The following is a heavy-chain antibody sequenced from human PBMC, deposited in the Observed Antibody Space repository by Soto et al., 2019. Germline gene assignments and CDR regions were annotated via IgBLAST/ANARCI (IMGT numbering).Heavy chain of an antibody. CDR1: GVSITSYY. D-gene: IGHD6-19*01. V-gene: IGHV4-59*08. CDR3: VRNQAVAGPYYLDS. CDR2: IYYRGST. J-gene: IGHJ4*02. Sequence: SETLSLTRTVSGVSITSYYWSWIRQPPGKKLEWIGYIYYRGSTNYNPSLKSRDTISIDTSKNQITLKMSSVTAADTAMYYSVRNQAVAGPYYLDSWGQETLVTVLL.